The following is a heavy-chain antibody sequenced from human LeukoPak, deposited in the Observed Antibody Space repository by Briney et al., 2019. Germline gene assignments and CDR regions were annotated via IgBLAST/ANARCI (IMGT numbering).Heavy chain of an antibody. D-gene: IGHD3-22*01. CDR3: ARDDDSSGYEGD. V-gene: IGHV3-23*01. CDR1: GFTFSSYA. Sequence: PGGSLRLSCAASGFTFSSYAMSWVRQAPGKGLEWVSAISGSGGSTYYADSVKGRFTISRDNAKNSLYLQMNGLRVEDTAVYYCARDDDSSGYEGDWGQGTLVTVPS. CDR2: ISGSGGST. J-gene: IGHJ4*02.